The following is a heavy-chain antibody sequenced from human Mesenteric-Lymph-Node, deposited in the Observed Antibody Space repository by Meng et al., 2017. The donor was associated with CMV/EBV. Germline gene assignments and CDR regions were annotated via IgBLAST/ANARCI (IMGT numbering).Heavy chain of an antibody. CDR2: INPSGGST. CDR3: ARDLRPDTIFRVTYYHYGMDV. CDR1: GYSFTSYY. V-gene: IGHV1-46*01. D-gene: IGHD3-10*01. Sequence: ASVKVSCKASGYSFTSYYLHWVRQAPGQGLEWMGIINPSGGSTSYAQKFQGRVTMTRDTSTSTVYMELSSLRSEDTAVYYCARDLRPDTIFRVTYYHYGMDVWGQGTTVTVSS. J-gene: IGHJ6*02.